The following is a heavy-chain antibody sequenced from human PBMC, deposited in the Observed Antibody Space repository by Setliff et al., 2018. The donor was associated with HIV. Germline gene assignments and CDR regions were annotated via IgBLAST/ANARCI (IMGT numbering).Heavy chain of an antibody. CDR3: ARDQGSSEIDY. Sequence: SETLSLTCTVSGGSISSGSYYWSWIRQPAGKGLEWIGHIYTSGSTNYNPSLKSRVTISVDTSKNQFSLKLSSVTAADTAVYYCARDQGSSEIDYWGQGTLVTVSS. V-gene: IGHV4-61*09. CDR2: IYTSGST. J-gene: IGHJ4*02. D-gene: IGHD6-6*01. CDR1: GGSISSGSYY.